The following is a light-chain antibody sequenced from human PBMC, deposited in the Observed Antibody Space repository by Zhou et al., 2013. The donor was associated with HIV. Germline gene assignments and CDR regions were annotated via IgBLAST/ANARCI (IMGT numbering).Light chain of an antibody. Sequence: DIVMTQSPLSLPVTPGEPASISCRSSQSLLHSNGYNYFDWYLQKPGQSPQLLIYLGSNRASGVPDRFSGSGSGTDFTLKISRVEAEDVGVYYCMQGKHWPPFLTFGGGTKVEIK. CDR1: QSLLHSNGYNY. V-gene: IGKV2-28*01. CDR3: MQGKHWPPFLT. J-gene: IGKJ4*01. CDR2: LGS.